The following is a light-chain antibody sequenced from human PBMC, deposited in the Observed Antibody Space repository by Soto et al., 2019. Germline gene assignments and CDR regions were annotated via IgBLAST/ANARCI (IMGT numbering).Light chain of an antibody. CDR3: QSYDSSLSGVV. CDR1: SSNIGAGYD. V-gene: IGLV1-40*01. J-gene: IGLJ2*01. Sequence: QSVLRQPPSVSGAPGQRVTISCTGSSSNIGAGYDVHWYQQLPGTAPKLLIYGNSNRPSGVPDRFSGSKSDTSASLAITGLQAEDEADYYCQSYDSSLSGVVFGGGTKLTV. CDR2: GNS.